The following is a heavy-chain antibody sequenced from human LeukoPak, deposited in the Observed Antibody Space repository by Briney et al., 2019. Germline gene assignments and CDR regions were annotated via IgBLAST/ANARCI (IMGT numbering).Heavy chain of an antibody. V-gene: IGHV3-23*01. Sequence: PGGSLRLSCEASGFNFRAYSMNWVRQAPGKGLEWVSSISISGGSTYYADSVKGRFTIYRDNSKNTLYLQMNSLRAEDTAVYYCAKDLRVTITVTFFFEYWGQGTLVTVSS. CDR3: AKDLRVTITVTFFFEY. J-gene: IGHJ4*02. CDR2: ISISGGST. D-gene: IGHD4-17*01. CDR1: GFNFRAYS.